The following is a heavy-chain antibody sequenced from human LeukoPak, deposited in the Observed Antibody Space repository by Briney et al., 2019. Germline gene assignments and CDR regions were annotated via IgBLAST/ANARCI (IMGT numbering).Heavy chain of an antibody. J-gene: IGHJ4*02. CDR1: GLTFSSYW. D-gene: IGHD3-22*01. CDR3: ARDDFTYYYDNSAPMFDH. Sequence: GGSLRLSCAASGLTFSSYWMSWVRQAPGKGLEWVANIKQDGSEKYYVDSVKGRFTISRDNAKNSLYLQMNSLRAEDTAVYYCARDDFTYYYDNSAPMFDHWGQGTLVTVSS. CDR2: IKQDGSEK. V-gene: IGHV3-7*01.